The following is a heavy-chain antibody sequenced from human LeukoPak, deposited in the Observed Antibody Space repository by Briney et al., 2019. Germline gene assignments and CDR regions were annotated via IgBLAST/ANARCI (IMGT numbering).Heavy chain of an antibody. D-gene: IGHD3-22*01. CDR1: GGTFSSYA. Sequence: ASVKVSCTASGGTFSSYAISWVRQAPGQGLEWMGGIIPIFGTANYAQKFQGRVTITADESTSTAYMELSSLRSEDTAVYYCATEPRNYYDSSGYPRWGRGTLVTVSS. V-gene: IGHV1-69*13. CDR2: IIPIFGTA. J-gene: IGHJ4*02. CDR3: ATEPRNYYDSSGYPR.